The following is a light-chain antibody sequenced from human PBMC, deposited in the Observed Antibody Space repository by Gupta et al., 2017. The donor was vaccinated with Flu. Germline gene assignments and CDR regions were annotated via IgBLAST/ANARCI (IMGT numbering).Light chain of an antibody. CDR2: DDN. Sequence: QSVLTQPPSVSAAPGQKVSISCSGSSSNIGKFYVSWYQQLPGTPPKLLIYDDNKRPSGIPDRFSGSKSGTSATLGITGLQTGDEADYYCGTGDRSLSSWLFGGGTKVTVL. J-gene: IGLJ3*02. CDR1: SSNIGKFY. V-gene: IGLV1-51*01. CDR3: GTGDRSLSSWL.